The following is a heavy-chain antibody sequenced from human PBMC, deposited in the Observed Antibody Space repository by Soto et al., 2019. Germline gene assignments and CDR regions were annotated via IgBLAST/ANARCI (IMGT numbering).Heavy chain of an antibody. CDR2: ISGSGDQT. CDR3: AKIRLYDSTGYQRDGLDT. V-gene: IGHV3-23*01. CDR1: EVTSRSYR. Sequence: HGGCLRISCAASEVTSRSYRMNWVRQATGQGLEWVSGISGSGDQTHYADSVKGRFTISRDNSKNMVYLQMNSLRVEDTAVYYCAKIRLYDSTGYQRDGLDTWGQGTMVSGSS. D-gene: IGHD3-22*01. J-gene: IGHJ3*02.